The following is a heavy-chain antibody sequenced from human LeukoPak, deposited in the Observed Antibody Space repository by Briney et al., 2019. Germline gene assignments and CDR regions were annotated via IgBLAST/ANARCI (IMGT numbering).Heavy chain of an antibody. CDR3: ARDTGVRPRVAHFDY. D-gene: IGHD1-14*01. CDR2: IYHSGST. CDR1: GYSISSGYY. J-gene: IGHJ4*02. V-gene: IGHV4-38-2*02. Sequence: SETLSLTCTVSGYSISSGYYWGWIRQPPGKGLEWIGSIYHSGSTYYNPSIKSRVTISVDTSKNQFSLQLNSVTPEDTAVYYCARDTGVRPRVAHFDYWGQGTLVTVSS.